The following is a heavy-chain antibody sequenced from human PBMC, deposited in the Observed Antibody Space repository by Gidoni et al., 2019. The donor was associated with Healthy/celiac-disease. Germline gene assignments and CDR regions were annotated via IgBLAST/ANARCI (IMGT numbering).Heavy chain of an antibody. V-gene: IGHV4-39*01. Sequence: QLQLQESGSGLVKPSETLSPTCTVSGVSISSSSYYWGWSRPPLGKGLEWIVSLYYSGSNYYNPSLKSRVTISVDTSKNQFSLKLSYVTAADTAVYYCARHGRSSGLGWFDPWGQGTLVTVSS. J-gene: IGHJ5*02. D-gene: IGHD6-19*01. CDR1: GVSISSSSYY. CDR2: LYYSGSN. CDR3: ARHGRSSGLGWFDP.